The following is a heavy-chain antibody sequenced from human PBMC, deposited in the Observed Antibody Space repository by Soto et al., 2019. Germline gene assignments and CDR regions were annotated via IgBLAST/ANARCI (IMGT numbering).Heavy chain of an antibody. CDR2: IYYSGST. CDR1: GGSISSYY. D-gene: IGHD6-13*01. Sequence: SETLSLTCTVSGGSISSYYWSWIREPPGKGLEWIGYIYYSGSTNYNPSLKSRVTISVDTSKNQFSLKLRSVTAADTAVYYCARERGSSWFGYYYYYGMDVWGQGTTVTVSS. CDR3: ARERGSSWFGYYYYYGMDV. J-gene: IGHJ6*02. V-gene: IGHV4-59*12.